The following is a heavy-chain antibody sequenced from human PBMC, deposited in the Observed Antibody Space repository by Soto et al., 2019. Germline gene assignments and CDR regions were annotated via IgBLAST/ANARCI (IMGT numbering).Heavy chain of an antibody. V-gene: IGHV4-30-2*01. CDR1: GGSISSGGYS. CDR2: IYHSETT. J-gene: IGHJ6*02. Sequence: QLQLQESGSGLVKPSQTLSLSCAVSGGSISSGGYSWSWIRLPPGKGLEWIGYIYHSETTNYNPSRKSRVTISVDRSKNHLSLKLKSVTPADTAVEYWARDSRSTTTYGLDVWGQGTTVTVS. CDR3: ARDSRSTTTYGLDV. D-gene: IGHD4-4*01.